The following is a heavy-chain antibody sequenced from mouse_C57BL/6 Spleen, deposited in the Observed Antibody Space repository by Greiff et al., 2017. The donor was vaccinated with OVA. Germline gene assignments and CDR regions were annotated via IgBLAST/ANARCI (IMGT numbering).Heavy chain of an antibody. CDR2: IYPGDGDT. CDR3: ARSDGSSFDY. J-gene: IGHJ2*01. D-gene: IGHD1-1*01. Sequence: VQLQQSGPELVKPGASVKISCKASGYAFSSSWMNWVKLRPGKGLEWIGRIYPGDGDTNYNGKFKGKATQTADKSSSTAYMRLSSRTSEDAAVYFCARSDGSSFDYWGKGTTLTVSS. CDR1: GYAFSSSW. V-gene: IGHV1-82*01.